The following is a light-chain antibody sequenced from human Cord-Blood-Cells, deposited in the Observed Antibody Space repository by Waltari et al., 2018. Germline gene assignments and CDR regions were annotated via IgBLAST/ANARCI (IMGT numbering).Light chain of an antibody. Sequence: QSALTQPASVSGSPGQSIPPPCPGTSRDVGRYNLVSWYQQHPGKAPKLMIYEGSKRPSGVSNRFSGSKSGNTASLTISGLQAEDEADYYCCSYAGSSTWVFGGGTKLTVL. CDR3: CSYAGSSTWV. J-gene: IGLJ3*02. CDR2: EGS. V-gene: IGLV2-23*01. CDR1: SRDVGRYNL.